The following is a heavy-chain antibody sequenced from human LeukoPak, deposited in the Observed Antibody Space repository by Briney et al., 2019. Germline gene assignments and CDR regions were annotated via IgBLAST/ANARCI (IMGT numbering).Heavy chain of an antibody. V-gene: IGHV4-39*07. D-gene: IGHD5-18*01. Sequence: SETLSLTCTVSGGSISSYYWGWIRQPPGKGLEWIGSIYYSGSTYYNPSLKSRVTISVDTSKNQFSLKLSSVTAADTAVYYCARFHPGYSLNYFDYWGQGTLVTVSS. J-gene: IGHJ4*02. CDR3: ARFHPGYSLNYFDY. CDR1: GGSISSYY. CDR2: IYYSGST.